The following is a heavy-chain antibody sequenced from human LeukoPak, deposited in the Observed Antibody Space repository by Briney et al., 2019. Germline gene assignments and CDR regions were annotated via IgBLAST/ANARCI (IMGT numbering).Heavy chain of an antibody. D-gene: IGHD5-12*01. J-gene: IGHJ4*02. CDR2: VSYDGSSK. Sequence: GRSLRLSCAASGFTFSSYAMHWVRQAPGKGLEWVAVVSYDGSSKYYADSVKGRFTISRDSSLSLQMNSLTVEDTAVYYCARAAFSGFGIDYWGQGTLVTVSS. CDR1: GFTFSSYA. CDR3: ARAAFSGFGIDY. V-gene: IGHV3-30*03.